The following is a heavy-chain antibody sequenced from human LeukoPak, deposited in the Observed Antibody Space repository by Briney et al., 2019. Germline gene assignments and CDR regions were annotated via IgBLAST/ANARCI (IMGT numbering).Heavy chain of an antibody. CDR2: ISGSGGST. J-gene: IGHJ4*02. CDR1: GFTFSSYA. V-gene: IGHV3-23*01. CDR3: AKDQVWIVVGSFDY. D-gene: IGHD3-22*01. Sequence: TRGSLRLSCAASGFTFSSYAMSWVRQAPGKRLEWVSGISGSGGSTYYADSVKGRFTISRDNSKNTLYLQMTSLRAEDTAVYYCAKDQVWIVVGSFDYWGQGTLVTVSS.